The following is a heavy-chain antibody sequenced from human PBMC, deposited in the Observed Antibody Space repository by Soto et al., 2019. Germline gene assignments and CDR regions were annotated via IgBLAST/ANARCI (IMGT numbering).Heavy chain of an antibody. V-gene: IGHV3-30-3*01. J-gene: IGHJ3*02. CDR3: ARDGDDEAFDI. D-gene: IGHD2-21*02. CDR1: GFTFSSYA. CDR2: ISYDGSNK. Sequence: PGGSLRLSCAASGFTFSSYAMHWVRQAPGKGLEWVAVISYDGSNKYYADSVKGRFTISRDNSKNTLYLQMNSLRAEDTAVYYCARDGDDEAFDIWGQGTMVTVSS.